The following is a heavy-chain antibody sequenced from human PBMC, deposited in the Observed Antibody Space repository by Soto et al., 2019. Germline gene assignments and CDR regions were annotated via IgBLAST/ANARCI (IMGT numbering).Heavy chain of an antibody. D-gene: IGHD3-10*01. V-gene: IGHV3-53*01. J-gene: IGHJ3*02. CDR1: GFAVSDKY. CDR2: IYTSGTT. CDR3: ARDGFGRYDGSGSEAFDI. Sequence: GGDLVQPGGSLRLSCAASGFAVSDKYMNWVRQAPGKGLEWVSVIYTSGTTYYADSVKGRFTISRDNFKNTLYLQMNSLRAEDTAMYYCARDGFGRYDGSGSEAFDIWGQGTMVTVSS.